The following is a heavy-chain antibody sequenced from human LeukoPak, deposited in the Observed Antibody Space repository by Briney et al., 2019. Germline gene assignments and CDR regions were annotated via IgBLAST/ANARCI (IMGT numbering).Heavy chain of an antibody. Sequence: GGAPRLSLTAPGFSFKNYDMDRGREVSGKRLGWGSVIGTAGDTYYPVSVKGRFTISRERAKNSLYLQMNSLRPGDTAVYFCARSYTENRGFSYYGLDAWGPGTTVTVSS. CDR1: GFSFKNYD. D-gene: IGHD1-1*01. CDR2: IGTAGDT. J-gene: IGHJ6*02. CDR3: ARSYTENRGFSYYGLDA. V-gene: IGHV3-13*01.